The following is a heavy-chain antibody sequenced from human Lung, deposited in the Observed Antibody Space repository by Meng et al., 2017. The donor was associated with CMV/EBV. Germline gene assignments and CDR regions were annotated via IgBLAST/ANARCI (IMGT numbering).Heavy chain of an antibody. J-gene: IGHJ6*02. V-gene: IGHV1-2*02. CDR2: INPNSGGT. Sequence: ASXXVSXKASGYTFTGYYMHWVRQAPGQGLEWMGWINPNSGGTNYAQKFQGGVTMTRDTSISAAYMELSRLRSDDTAVYYCASPAQGSGSYRPLLYYYYYYGMDGXGQGTTVTVS. CDR3: ASPAQGSGSYRPLLYYYYYYGMDG. D-gene: IGHD3-10*01. CDR1: GYTFTGYY.